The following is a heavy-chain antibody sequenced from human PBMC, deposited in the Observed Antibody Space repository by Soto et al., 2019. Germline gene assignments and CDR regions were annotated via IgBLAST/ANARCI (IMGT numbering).Heavy chain of an antibody. V-gene: IGHV3-23*01. D-gene: IGHD4-17*01. Sequence: EVQLLESGGGLVQPGGSLRLSCAASGFTFSSYAMSWVRQAPGKGLEWVSAISGSGGSTYYADSVKGRFTMSRDNSKNTLYLQMNSLRAEDTAVYYCAKDNGFYGGNSPNDYWGQGTLVTVSS. J-gene: IGHJ4*02. CDR2: ISGSGGST. CDR3: AKDNGFYGGNSPNDY. CDR1: GFTFSSYA.